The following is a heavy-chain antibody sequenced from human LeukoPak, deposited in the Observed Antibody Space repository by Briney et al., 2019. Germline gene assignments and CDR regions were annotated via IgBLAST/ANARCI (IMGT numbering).Heavy chain of an antibody. CDR1: GGTFSSYA. D-gene: IGHD2-15*01. CDR3: ARTYCSGGRCYFYYGS. Sequence: GASVKVSCKASGGTFSSYAITWVRQAPGQGLEWMGWITPYKDDTNYAQKFQGRVTMTTDTSTNTAYMELRSLRSDDTAVYYCARTYCSGGRCYFYYGSWGQGTLVTVSS. CDR2: ITPYKDDT. V-gene: IGHV1-18*01. J-gene: IGHJ4*02.